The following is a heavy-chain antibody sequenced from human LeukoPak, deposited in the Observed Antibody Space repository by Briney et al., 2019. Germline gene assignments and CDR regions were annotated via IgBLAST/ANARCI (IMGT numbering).Heavy chain of an antibody. Sequence: GRSLTLSCAASGFTFSSYWMHWVRQPPGKWLVWVSSIKSDGASTTHTNSVKGRPYISRHNSKHPLWRQMGTLRAEDTAVNYCARVSLGFDYWGQGTPVTVSS. CDR3: ARVSLGFDY. CDR2: IKSDGAST. CDR1: GFTFSSYW. V-gene: IGHV3-74*01. J-gene: IGHJ4*02.